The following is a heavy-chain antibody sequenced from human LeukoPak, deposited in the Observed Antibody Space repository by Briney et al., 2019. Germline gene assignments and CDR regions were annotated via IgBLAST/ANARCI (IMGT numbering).Heavy chain of an antibody. Sequence: SQTLSLTCTVSGGSISSGSYYWSGIRQPAGKGLEWIGRIYTSGSTNYNPSLKSRVTISVDTSKNQFSLKLSSVTAADTAVYYCARDRIAAALDYYMDVWGKGTTVTVSS. V-gene: IGHV4-61*02. D-gene: IGHD6-13*01. J-gene: IGHJ6*03. CDR2: IYTSGST. CDR1: GGSISSGSYY. CDR3: ARDRIAAALDYYMDV.